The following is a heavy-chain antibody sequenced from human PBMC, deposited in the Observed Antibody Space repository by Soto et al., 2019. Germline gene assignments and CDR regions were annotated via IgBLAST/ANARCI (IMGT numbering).Heavy chain of an antibody. CDR1: GFTFSSYA. CDR3: AKHQRFLEWFLSNYFDY. D-gene: IGHD3-3*01. J-gene: IGHJ4*02. V-gene: IGHV3-23*01. CDR2: ISGSGGST. Sequence: GGSLRLSCAASGFTFSSYAMSWVRQAPGKGLEWVSAISGSGGSTYYADSVKGRFTISRDNSKNTLYLQMNSLRAEDTAVYYCAKHQRFLEWFLSNYFDYRGQGTLVTVSS.